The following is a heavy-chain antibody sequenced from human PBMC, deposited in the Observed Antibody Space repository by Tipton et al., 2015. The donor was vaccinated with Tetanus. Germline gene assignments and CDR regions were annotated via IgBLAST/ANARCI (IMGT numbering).Heavy chain of an antibody. V-gene: IGHV4-61*01. D-gene: IGHD4-17*01. CDR2: IYYSGST. CDR3: ARDWTTLTTMSYCDY. Sequence: TLSLTCTASGGSVSSGSYYWSWIRQPPGKGLEWIGYIYYSGSTNYNPSLKSRVTISVDTSKNQFSLKLSSVTAADTAVYYCARDWTTLTTMSYCDYRGQGTLVTFSS. CDR1: GGSVSSGSYY. J-gene: IGHJ4*02.